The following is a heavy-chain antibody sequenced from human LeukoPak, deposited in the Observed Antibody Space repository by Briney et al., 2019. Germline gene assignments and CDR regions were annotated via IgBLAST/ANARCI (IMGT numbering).Heavy chain of an antibody. Sequence: ASVKVSCKASGYTFTGYYMHWVRQAPGQGLEWMGWIDPNNGGTNYAQKFQGRVTMTRDTSISTAYMELSRLKSDDTAVYYCARDLPYDTSAYYSHDFDYWGQGTLVTVSS. CDR1: GYTFTGYY. V-gene: IGHV1-2*02. D-gene: IGHD3-22*01. CDR2: IDPNNGGT. J-gene: IGHJ4*02. CDR3: ARDLPYDTSAYYSHDFDY.